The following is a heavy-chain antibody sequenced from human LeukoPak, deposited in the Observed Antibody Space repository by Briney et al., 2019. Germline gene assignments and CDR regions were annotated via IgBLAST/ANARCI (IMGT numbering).Heavy chain of an antibody. CDR1: GGSISRSRCY. CDR2: IYNNGDT. V-gene: IGHV4-39*01. J-gene: IGHJ5*02. D-gene: IGHD6-13*01. CDR3: ARVLRIAAADTNWLDP. Sequence: PSETLSLTCSVSGGSISRSRCYWGWSRQPPGKGLEWIGTIYNNGDTYYNPSLKSRLTISVDTSKNQFSLELSSVTAADTAVYYCARVLRIAAADTNWLDPWGQGTLVTVSS.